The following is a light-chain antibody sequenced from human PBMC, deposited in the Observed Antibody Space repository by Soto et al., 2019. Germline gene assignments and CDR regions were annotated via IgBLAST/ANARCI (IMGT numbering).Light chain of an antibody. CDR1: QSVSSSY. CDR3: QQYGSSPLT. Sequence: EIVLTQSPGTLSLSPGERATLSCRASQSVSSSYLAWYQQKPGQAPRLLIYGASSTATGIPDRFSGSGSGTDFTLTISRLEPEDFGVYYCQQYGSSPLTFGGGTKVELK. J-gene: IGKJ4*01. V-gene: IGKV3-20*01. CDR2: GAS.